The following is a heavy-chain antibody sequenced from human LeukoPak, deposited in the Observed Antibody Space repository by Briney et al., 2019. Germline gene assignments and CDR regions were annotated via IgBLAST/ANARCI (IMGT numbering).Heavy chain of an antibody. Sequence: PSETLSLTCAVSGYSISSGYYWGWIRQPPGKGLEWIGSIYHSGSTYYNPSLKSRVTISVDTSKNRFSLKLSSVTAADTAVYYCARQDIVVVPAALDYWGQGTLVTVSS. CDR2: IYHSGST. CDR3: ARQDIVVVPAALDY. J-gene: IGHJ4*02. V-gene: IGHV4-38-2*01. CDR1: GYSISSGYY. D-gene: IGHD2-2*01.